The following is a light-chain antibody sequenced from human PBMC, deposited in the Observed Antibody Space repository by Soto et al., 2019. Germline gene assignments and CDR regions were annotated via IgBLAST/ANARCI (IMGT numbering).Light chain of an antibody. CDR1: SSDVGGYKY. CDR3: SSYGGTNNVV. J-gene: IGLJ2*01. V-gene: IGLV2-8*01. CDR2: EVT. Sequence: QSVLTQPPSASGSPGQSVTISCTGTSSDVGGYKYVSWYQHHPGKAPKVVIYEVTKRPSGVPDRFSGSQSGNTASLTVSGLQAEDEADYYCSSYGGTNNVVFGGGTHLTVL.